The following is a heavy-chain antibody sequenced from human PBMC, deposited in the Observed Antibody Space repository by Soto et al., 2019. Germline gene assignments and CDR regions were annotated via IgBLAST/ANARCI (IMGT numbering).Heavy chain of an antibody. D-gene: IGHD3-16*01. CDR3: VRDVGFDYVN. J-gene: IGHJ4*02. Sequence: VQLVQSGAEVQKPGASVKVSCKPLGSSFTGHYMIWVRQAPGQGLEWVASIKQDESEKYYVDSVKGRFTISRDNVDDSVFLHMNSLSAEDTAVYFCVRDVGFDYVNWGQGTLVTVSS. V-gene: IGHV3-7*01. CDR1: GSSFTGHY. CDR2: IKQDESEK.